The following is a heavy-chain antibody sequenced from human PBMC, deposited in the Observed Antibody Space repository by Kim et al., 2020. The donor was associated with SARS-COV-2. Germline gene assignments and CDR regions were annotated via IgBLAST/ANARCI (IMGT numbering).Heavy chain of an antibody. V-gene: IGHV3-30*18. CDR3: AKPSGKYSSSWYYFDY. CDR2: ISYDGSNK. D-gene: IGHD6-13*01. CDR1: GFTFSSYG. Sequence: GGSLRLSCAASGFTFSSYGMHWVRQAPGKGLEWVAVISYDGSNKYYADSVKGRFTISRDNSKNTLYLQMNSLRAEDTAVYYCAKPSGKYSSSWYYFDYWGQGTLVTVSS. J-gene: IGHJ4*02.